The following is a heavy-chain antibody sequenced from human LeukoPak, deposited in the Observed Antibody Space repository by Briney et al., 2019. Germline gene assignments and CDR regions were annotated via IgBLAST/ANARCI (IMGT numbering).Heavy chain of an antibody. D-gene: IGHD3-22*01. CDR1: GGSISSYY. V-gene: IGHV4-59*01. Sequence: SETLSLNCTVSGGSISSYYWSWIRQPPGKGLEWIGYIYYSGSTNYNPSLKSRVTISVDTSKNQFSLKLSSVTAADTAVYYCARDYYDSSGYYHQCAFDIWGQGTMVTVSS. CDR3: ARDYYDSSGYYHQCAFDI. CDR2: IYYSGST. J-gene: IGHJ3*02.